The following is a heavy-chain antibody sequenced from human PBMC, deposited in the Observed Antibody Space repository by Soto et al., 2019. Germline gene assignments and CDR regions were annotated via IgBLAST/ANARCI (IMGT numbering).Heavy chain of an antibody. CDR2: IIPIFGTA. CDR1: GGTFSSYA. CDR3: ARDRGITIFGPYGMDV. Sequence: QVQLVQSGAEVKKPGSSVKVSCKASGGTFSSYAISWVRQAPGQGLEWMGGIIPIFGTANYAQKFQGRVRITADESTSTAYMELSSLRSEDTAVYYCARDRGITIFGPYGMDVWGQGTTVTVSS. D-gene: IGHD3-3*01. V-gene: IGHV1-69*01. J-gene: IGHJ6*02.